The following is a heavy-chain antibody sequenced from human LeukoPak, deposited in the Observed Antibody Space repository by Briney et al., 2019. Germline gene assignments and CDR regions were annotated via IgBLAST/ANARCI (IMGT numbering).Heavy chain of an antibody. CDR2: ISSSSSTI. CDR3: ARDQRYFDWLSEPNAFDI. V-gene: IGHV3-48*04. CDR1: GFTFSSYS. D-gene: IGHD3-9*01. Sequence: GGSLRLSCAASGFTFSSYSMNWVRQAPGKGLEWVSYISSSSSTIYYADSVKGRFTISRDNAKNSLYLQMNSLRAEDTAVYYCARDQRYFDWLSEPNAFDIWGQGTMVTVSS. J-gene: IGHJ3*02.